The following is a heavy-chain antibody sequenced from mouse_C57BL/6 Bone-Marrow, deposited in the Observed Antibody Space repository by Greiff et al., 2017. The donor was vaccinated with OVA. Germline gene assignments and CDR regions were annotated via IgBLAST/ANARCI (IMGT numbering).Heavy chain of an antibody. CDR1: GYSITSGYY. J-gene: IGHJ1*03. D-gene: IGHD1-2*01. V-gene: IGHV3-6*01. Sequence: EVKLQESGPGLVKPSQSLSLTCSVTGYSITSGYYWNWIRQFPGNKLEWMGYISYDGSNNYNPSLINRISITRDTSKNQFFLKLNSVTTEDTATYYCARGSTTANWYFDVWGTGTTVTVSS. CDR3: ARGSTTANWYFDV. CDR2: ISYDGSN.